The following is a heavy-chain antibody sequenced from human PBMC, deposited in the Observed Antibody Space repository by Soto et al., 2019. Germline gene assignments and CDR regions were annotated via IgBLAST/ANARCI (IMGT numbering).Heavy chain of an antibody. CDR1: GYSFTSYW. Sequence: HSLKISCKRSGYSFTSYWIASVRQMPGKGLESMGIIYPADSDTRYSPSFQVQVTISADKSISTAYLQWSSLKASDTAMYYCARSYTGDYEYYSDYWGQGTLVPVSS. D-gene: IGHD4-17*01. V-gene: IGHV5-51*01. CDR3: ARSYTGDYEYYSDY. J-gene: IGHJ4*02. CDR2: IYPADSDT.